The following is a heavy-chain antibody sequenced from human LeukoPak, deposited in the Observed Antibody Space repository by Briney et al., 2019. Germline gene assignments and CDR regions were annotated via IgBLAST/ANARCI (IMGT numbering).Heavy chain of an antibody. CDR2: IDPDTGDT. D-gene: IGHD3-22*01. CDR3: ARAGHNSDSGGYDF. V-gene: IGHV1-2*02. Sequence: ASEKVSCKPSGYTFIDHYLHWVRQAPGQGLESMGWIDPDTGDTNYPQKFQGRHTMTRDTSSSTAYMELNRLRSDDTAVYYCARAGHNSDSGGYDFWGLGTLVTVSS. CDR1: GYTFIDHY. J-gene: IGHJ4*02.